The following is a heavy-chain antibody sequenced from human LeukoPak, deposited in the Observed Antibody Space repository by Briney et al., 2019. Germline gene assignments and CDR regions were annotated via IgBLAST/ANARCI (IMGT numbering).Heavy chain of an antibody. CDR3: AVNWGPRGGYHI. D-gene: IGHD3-22*01. CDR2: LDPEDGEI. CDR1: GYHLSELS. J-gene: IGHJ3*02. Sequence: GASVKVSCMVSGYHLSELSLHWVRQAPGKGLEWMGRLDPEDGEIMYAQTFLGRVTMTEDTSTETAYMELSSLRSEDTAVYYCAVNWGPRGGYHIWGQGTMVIVSS. V-gene: IGHV1-24*01.